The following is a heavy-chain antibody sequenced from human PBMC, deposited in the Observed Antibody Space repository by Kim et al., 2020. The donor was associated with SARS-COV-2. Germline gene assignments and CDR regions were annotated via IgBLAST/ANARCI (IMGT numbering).Heavy chain of an antibody. D-gene: IGHD3-16*01. J-gene: IGHJ3*02. CDR3: ARPYRGGSFDI. Sequence: GGSLRLSCAASGFTFSSYWMSWVRQAPGKGLEWVASIKQDASVISYVDSVRGRVTISRDNAKNSLSLQMDSLRAEDTALYFCARPYRGGSFDIWGQGTMVTVSS. CDR1: GFTFSSYW. V-gene: IGHV3-7*01. CDR2: IKQDASVI.